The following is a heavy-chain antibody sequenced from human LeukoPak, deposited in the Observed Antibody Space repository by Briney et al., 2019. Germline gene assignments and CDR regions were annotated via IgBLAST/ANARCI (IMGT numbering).Heavy chain of an antibody. J-gene: IGHJ3*02. Sequence: KSGGPLRLSCAASGFTFSSYSMNWVRQAPGKGLEWVSFISSSSAYISYTDSVKGRFTISRDNAKNSLYLQMNNLRAEDTSVYYCAKKMDDAFDIWGQGTMVTVSS. V-gene: IGHV3-21*01. CDR2: ISSSSAYI. D-gene: IGHD5-24*01. CDR3: AKKMDDAFDI. CDR1: GFTFSSYS.